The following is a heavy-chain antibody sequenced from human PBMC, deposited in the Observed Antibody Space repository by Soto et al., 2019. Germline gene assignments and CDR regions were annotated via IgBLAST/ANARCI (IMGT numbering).Heavy chain of an antibody. V-gene: IGHV1-46*01. J-gene: IGHJ3*02. CDR1: GYTFTSYY. Sequence: ASVKVSCKASGYTFTSYYMHWVRQAPGQGLEWMGIINPSGGSTTYAQKFQGRVTMTRDTSTSTVYMELSSLTSDDTAVYYCARDRVAGIWGDAFDIWGQGTMVTVSS. CDR2: INPSGGST. D-gene: IGHD3-16*01. CDR3: ARDRVAGIWGDAFDI.